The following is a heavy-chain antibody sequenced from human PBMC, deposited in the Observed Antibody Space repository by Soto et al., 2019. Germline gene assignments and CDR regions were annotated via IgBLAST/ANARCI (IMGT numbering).Heavy chain of an antibody. CDR3: ARGGSGWTGGYFDY. Sequence: GGSLRLSCAASGFTFSSYAMHWVRQAPGKGLEWVAVISYDGSNKYYADSVKGRFTISRDNSKNTLYLQMNSLRAEDTAVYYCARGGSGWTGGYFDYWGQGTLVTVSS. D-gene: IGHD6-19*01. J-gene: IGHJ4*02. V-gene: IGHV3-30-3*01. CDR1: GFTFSSYA. CDR2: ISYDGSNK.